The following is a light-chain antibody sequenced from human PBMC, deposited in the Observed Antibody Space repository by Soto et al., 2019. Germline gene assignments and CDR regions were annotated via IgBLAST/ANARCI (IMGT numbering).Light chain of an antibody. J-gene: IGLJ1*01. CDR3: KSYAGSNTYV. CDR1: SSDVGAYNY. CDR2: DVY. V-gene: IGLV2-11*01. Sequence: QSVLTQPRSVSGSPGQSVTISCTGTSSDVGAYNYVSWYQQLPGKAPKFMIYDVYKRPSGVPDRFSGSKSDNTASLTIPGLQAADEADYFCKSYAGSNTYVFGSGTKVTVL.